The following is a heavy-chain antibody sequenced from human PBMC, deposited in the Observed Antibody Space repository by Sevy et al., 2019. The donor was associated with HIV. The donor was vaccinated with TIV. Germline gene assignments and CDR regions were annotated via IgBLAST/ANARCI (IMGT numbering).Heavy chain of an antibody. V-gene: IGHV3-21*01. D-gene: IGHD3-10*01. CDR1: GFTFSTYS. J-gene: IGHJ6*02. CDR3: ARDGARITMVQGVMAYYHGMDV. Sequence: GGSLRLSCAASGFTFSTYSMNWVRQAPGKGLEWVSSISSSSNYIYYADSVKGLFTITRDSARNSLYLQMISLRAEDTAVYDCARDGARITMVQGVMAYYHGMDVWGQGTTVTVSS. CDR2: ISSSSNYI.